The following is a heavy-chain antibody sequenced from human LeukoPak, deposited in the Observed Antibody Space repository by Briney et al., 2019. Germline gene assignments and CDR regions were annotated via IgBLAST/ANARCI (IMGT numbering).Heavy chain of an antibody. CDR3: AKDGSSSWPGDFDY. CDR2: ISWNSGSI. Sequence: GGSLRLSCAASGFTFDDYAMHWVRQAPGKGLEWVSGISWNSGSIGYADPVKGRFTISRDNAKNSLYLQMNSLRAEDTALYYCAKDGSSSWPGDFDYWGQGTLVTVSS. D-gene: IGHD6-13*01. CDR1: GFTFDDYA. J-gene: IGHJ4*02. V-gene: IGHV3-9*01.